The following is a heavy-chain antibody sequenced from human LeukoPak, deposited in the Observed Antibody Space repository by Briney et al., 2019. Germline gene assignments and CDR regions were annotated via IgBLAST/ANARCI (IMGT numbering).Heavy chain of an antibody. V-gene: IGHV3-9*01. CDR2: ISWNSGSI. Sequence: GRSLRLSCAASGFTFDDYAMHWVRQAPGKGLEWVSGISWNSGSIGYADSVKGRFTISRDNAKNSLYLQMNSLRAEDTAVYYCARTYSSLTVDAFDIWGQGTMVTVSS. CDR3: ARTYSSLTVDAFDI. J-gene: IGHJ3*02. D-gene: IGHD6-13*01. CDR1: GFTFDDYA.